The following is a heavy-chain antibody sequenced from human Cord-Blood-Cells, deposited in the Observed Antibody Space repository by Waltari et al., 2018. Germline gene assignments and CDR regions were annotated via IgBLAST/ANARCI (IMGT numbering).Heavy chain of an antibody. CDR1: GYTFTSYG. CDR3: ASSTIGYCSSTSCYAFDI. J-gene: IGHJ3*02. CDR2: ISAYNGNT. Sequence: QVQLVQSGAEVKKPGASVKVSCKASGYTFTSYGISWVRQAPGQGLEWMGWISAYNGNTNYAQKLQGRVTMTTDTSTSTAYMEPRSLRSDDTAVYYCASSTIGYCSSTSCYAFDIWGQGTMVTVSS. V-gene: IGHV1-18*01. D-gene: IGHD2-2*01.